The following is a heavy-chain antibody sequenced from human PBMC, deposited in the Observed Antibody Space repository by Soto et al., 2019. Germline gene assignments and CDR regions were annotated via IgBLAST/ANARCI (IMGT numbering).Heavy chain of an antibody. CDR1: GASISSGGSF. D-gene: IGHD4-17*01. CDR3: ARNHLYGDYKWFDP. Sequence: QVQLQESGPGLVKPSQTLSLTCTVSGASISSGGSFWSWIRQNPGKGLEWIGNIFYNGKTQYNPSLKSRINMSTDTSENQFSLKLTSVTAADTAVYYCARNHLYGDYKWFDPWGQGTQVTVSS. V-gene: IGHV4-31*03. CDR2: IFYNGKT. J-gene: IGHJ5*02.